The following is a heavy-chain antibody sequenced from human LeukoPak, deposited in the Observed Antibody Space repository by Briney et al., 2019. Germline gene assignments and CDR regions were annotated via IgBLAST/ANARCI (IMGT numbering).Heavy chain of an antibody. CDR3: ARALAYGDYFDY. CDR1: GFTFSSYW. V-gene: IGHV3-7*01. D-gene: IGHD4-17*01. J-gene: IGHJ4*02. CDR2: IKQDGSEK. Sequence: GGSLRLSCAAPGFTFSSYWMSWVRQAPGKGLEWVANIKQDGSEKYYVDSVKGRFTISRDNAKNSLYLQMNRLRAEDTAVYYCARALAYGDYFDYWGQGTLVTVSS.